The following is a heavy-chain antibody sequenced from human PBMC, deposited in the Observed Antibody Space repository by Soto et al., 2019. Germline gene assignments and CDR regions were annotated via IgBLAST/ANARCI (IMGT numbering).Heavy chain of an antibody. CDR1: GYSFTSYW. Sequence: GESLKISCKGSGYSFTSYWISWVRQMPGKGLEWMGRIDPSDSYTNYSPSFQGHVTISADKSISTAYLQWSSLKASDTAMYYCARHGDTVLVNFYYSYGMDVSCQGTTVTVS. J-gene: IGHJ6*02. D-gene: IGHD5-18*01. CDR3: ARHGDTVLVNFYYSYGMDV. CDR2: IDPSDSYT. V-gene: IGHV5-10-1*01.